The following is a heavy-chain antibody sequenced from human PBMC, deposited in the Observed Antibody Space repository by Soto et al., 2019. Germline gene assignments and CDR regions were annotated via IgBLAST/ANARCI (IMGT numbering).Heavy chain of an antibody. D-gene: IGHD3-10*01. CDR1: GYTFTSYD. Sequence: VASVKVSCKASGYTFTSYDINWVRQATGQGLEWMGWMNPNSGNSGYAQKFQGRVTMTRNTSISTAYMELSSLRSEDTAVYYCARGSGEPGWFDPWGQGTLVTVSS. CDR3: ARGSGEPGWFDP. CDR2: MNPNSGNS. J-gene: IGHJ5*02. V-gene: IGHV1-8*01.